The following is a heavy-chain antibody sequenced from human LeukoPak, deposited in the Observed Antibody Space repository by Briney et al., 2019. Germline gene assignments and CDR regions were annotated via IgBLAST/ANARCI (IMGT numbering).Heavy chain of an antibody. J-gene: IGHJ3*02. CDR2: ISGSGGST. V-gene: IGHV3-23*01. D-gene: IGHD3-10*01. Sequence: EGSLRLSSAASGFTFSSYAMSWVRHTPGKGLEWVSAISGSGGSTYYADSVKGRFTISEDNAKNSLYLQLNSLRAEDTAVYYCARGRFGGGAFDIWGQGTMVTVSS. CDR3: ARGRFGGGAFDI. CDR1: GFTFSSYA.